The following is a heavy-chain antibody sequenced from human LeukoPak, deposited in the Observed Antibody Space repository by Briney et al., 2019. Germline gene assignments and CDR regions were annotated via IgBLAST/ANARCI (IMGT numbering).Heavy chain of an antibody. V-gene: IGHV3-23*01. D-gene: IGHD3-22*01. CDR1: GFTFSSYA. CDR2: ISGSGGST. J-gene: IGHJ4*02. Sequence: PGGSLRLSCAASGFTFSSYAMSWVRQAPGKGLEWVSAISGSGGSTYYADSVKGRFTISRDNSKNTLYLQMNSLRAEDTAVYYCAKIPLEYYDSSGPSDYWGQGTLVTVSS. CDR3: AKIPLEYYDSSGPSDY.